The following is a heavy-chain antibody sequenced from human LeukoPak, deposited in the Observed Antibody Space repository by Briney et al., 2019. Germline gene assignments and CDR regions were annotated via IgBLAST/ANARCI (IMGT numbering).Heavy chain of an antibody. CDR3: AKEGAYQPLVGYYFDY. CDR1: GFTFRSYG. Sequence: GGSLRLSCAASGFTFRSYGMHWVRQAPGKGLEWVAFIRYDGSNKYYADSVKGRFTISRDNSKNTLYLQMNSLRAEDTAVYYCAKEGAYQPLVGYYFDYWGQGTLVTVSS. V-gene: IGHV3-30*02. CDR2: IRYDGSNK. J-gene: IGHJ4*02. D-gene: IGHD2-2*01.